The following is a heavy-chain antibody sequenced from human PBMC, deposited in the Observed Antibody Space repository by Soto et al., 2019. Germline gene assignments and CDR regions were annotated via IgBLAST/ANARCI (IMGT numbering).Heavy chain of an antibody. CDR1: GLSFSSYG. Sequence: GGSLRLSCADSGLSFSSYGMHWVRQAPGGGLEWVAAISYDGSNKNYLASVEGRFTISRDNSKNTLYLQMNALRHEDTAVYYCARYSYFHSSSGYSDFDYLGQGTLLTISS. CDR3: ARYSYFHSSSGYSDFDY. CDR2: ISYDGSNK. V-gene: IGHV3-30*03. J-gene: IGHJ4*02. D-gene: IGHD3-22*01.